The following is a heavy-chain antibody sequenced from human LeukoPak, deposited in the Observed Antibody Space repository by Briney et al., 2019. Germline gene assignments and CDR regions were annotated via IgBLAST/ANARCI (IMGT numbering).Heavy chain of an antibody. CDR2: ISYDGSNK. V-gene: IGHV3-30-3*01. J-gene: IGHJ4*02. CDR3: ARGLWFGELFSLGY. D-gene: IGHD3-10*01. CDR1: GFTFSSYA. Sequence: GGSLRLSCAASGFTFSSYAMHWVRQAPGKGLEWVAVISYDGSNKYYADSVKGRFIISRDNSKNTLYLQMNSLRAEDTAVYYCARGLWFGELFSLGYWGQGTLVTVSS.